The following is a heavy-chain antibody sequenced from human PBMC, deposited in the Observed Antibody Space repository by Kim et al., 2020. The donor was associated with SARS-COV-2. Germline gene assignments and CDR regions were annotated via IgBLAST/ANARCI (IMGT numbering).Heavy chain of an antibody. CDR2: IISGGSTT. Sequence: GGSLRLSCAASGFTFSSYWMTWVRQAPGKGLEWVAHIISGGSTTFYADSVKGRFTISRDNAKNPLYLQMNSLRAEDTAVYYCASVDHYACNDCTLHYY. D-gene: IGHD3-16*01. V-gene: IGHV3-74*01. J-gene: IGHJ6*01. CDR3: ASVDHYACNDCTLHYY. CDR1: GFTFSSYW.